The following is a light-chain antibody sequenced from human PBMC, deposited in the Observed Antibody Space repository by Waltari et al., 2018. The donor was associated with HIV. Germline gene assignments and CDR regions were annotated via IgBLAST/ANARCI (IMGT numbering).Light chain of an antibody. J-gene: IGLJ3*02. V-gene: IGLV2-14*01. Sequence: QSALTQPASVSGSPGQSITLSCTGTSSEVGSYNYVSWYQQHPDKAPKLMIYEVSNRPSGVSNRFSGSKSDNTASLTISGLQAEDEADYYCSSYRSSSTPLWVFGGGTKLTVL. CDR2: EVS. CDR3: SSYRSSSTPLWV. CDR1: SSEVGSYNY.